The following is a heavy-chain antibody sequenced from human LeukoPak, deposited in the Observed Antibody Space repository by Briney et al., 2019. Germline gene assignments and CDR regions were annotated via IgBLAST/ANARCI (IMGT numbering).Heavy chain of an antibody. Sequence: GGSLRLSCAASGFTFSSYSMNWVRQAPGKGLEWVSSISSSSYIYYADSVKGRFTISRDNAKNSLYLQMNSLRAEDTAVYYCARVTLPTYDFWSGYPLDYWGQGTLVTVSS. CDR1: GFTFSSYS. D-gene: IGHD3-3*01. CDR2: ISSSSYI. J-gene: IGHJ4*02. CDR3: ARVTLPTYDFWSGYPLDY. V-gene: IGHV3-21*01.